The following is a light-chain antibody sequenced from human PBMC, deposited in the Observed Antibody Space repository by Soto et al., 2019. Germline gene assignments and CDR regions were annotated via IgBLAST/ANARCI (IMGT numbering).Light chain of an antibody. CDR1: SSDVGGYNY. CDR3: SSYAGSNKFYV. V-gene: IGLV2-8*01. CDR2: EVS. Sequence: QSALTQPPSASGSPGQSVTISCTGTSSDVGGYNYVSWYQQHPGKAPELMIYEVSKRPSGVPDRVSGSKSGNTASLTVSGLQAEDEADYYCSSYAGSNKFYVFGTGTKLTVL. J-gene: IGLJ1*01.